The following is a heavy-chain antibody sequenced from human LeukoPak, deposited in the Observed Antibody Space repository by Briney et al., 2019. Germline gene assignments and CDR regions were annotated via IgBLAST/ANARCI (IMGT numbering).Heavy chain of an antibody. D-gene: IGHD1-26*01. Sequence: GGSLRLSCAASGFTFSSYAMSWVRQAPGKGLEWVSAISGSGGSTYYADSVKGRFTISRDNSKNTLYLQMNSLRAEDTAVYYCAKDALVGATKLFPPEYFQHWGQAPWSPSTQ. CDR1: GFTFSSYA. CDR2: ISGSGGST. CDR3: AKDALVGATKLFPPEYFQH. V-gene: IGHV3-23*01. J-gene: IGHJ1*01.